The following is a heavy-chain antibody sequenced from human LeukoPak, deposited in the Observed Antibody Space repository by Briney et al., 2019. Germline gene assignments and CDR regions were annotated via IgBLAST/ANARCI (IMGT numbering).Heavy chain of an antibody. CDR3: ARPLAVAGRHYYGMDV. J-gene: IGHJ6*02. CDR2: ISYDGSNK. V-gene: IGHV3-30*03. Sequence: GGSLRLSCAASGFTFSSYGMHWVRQAPGKGLEWMAVISYDGSNKYYADSVKGRFTISRDNSKDTLYLQMNSLRAEDTAVYYCARPLAVAGRHYYGMDVWGQGTTVTVSS. D-gene: IGHD6-19*01. CDR1: GFTFSSYG.